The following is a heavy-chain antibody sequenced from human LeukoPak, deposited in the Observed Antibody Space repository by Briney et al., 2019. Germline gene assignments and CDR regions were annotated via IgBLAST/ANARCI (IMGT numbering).Heavy chain of an antibody. V-gene: IGHV3-11*01. D-gene: IGHD2-15*01. CDR1: GFTFSDYY. Sequence: GGSLRLSCAASGFTFSDYYMSWIRQAPGKGLEWVSYISSSGSTIYYADSVKGRFTIPRDNAKNSLYLQMNSLRAEDTAVYYCARAEGYCSGGSCYSDPYYFDYWGQGTLVTVSS. CDR2: ISSSGSTI. CDR3: ARAEGYCSGGSCYSDPYYFDY. J-gene: IGHJ4*02.